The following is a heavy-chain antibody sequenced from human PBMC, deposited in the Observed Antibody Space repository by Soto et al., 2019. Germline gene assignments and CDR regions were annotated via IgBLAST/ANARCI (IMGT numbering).Heavy chain of an antibody. CDR1: GYSFSNWW. CDR3: ARHGFYGDYSSNYFDP. V-gene: IGHV5-51*01. D-gene: IGHD4-17*01. J-gene: IGHJ5*02. CDR2: IYPSDSQT. Sequence: GESLKISCKGSGYSFSNWWIAWVRQMPGKGLEYMGIIYPSDSQTRYSPSFQGQVTISADKSISTAYLQWSSLKASDTAIYYCARHGFYGDYSSNYFDPWGQGTLVTVSS.